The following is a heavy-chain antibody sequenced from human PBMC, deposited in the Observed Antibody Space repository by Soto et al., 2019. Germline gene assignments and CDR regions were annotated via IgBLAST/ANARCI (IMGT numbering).Heavy chain of an antibody. V-gene: IGHV4-39*01. CDR2: IYYSGST. J-gene: IGHJ4*02. D-gene: IGHD5-18*01. Sequence: QLQLQESGPGLVKPSETLSLTCTVSGGSISNSTYYWGWIRQPPGKGLEWIGSIYYSGSTYYNSALTRQVTISADTSKNQFSLKLSSVTAADTTIYYCARLQLWYGAFDFWGQGTLVTVSS. CDR1: GGSISNSTYY. CDR3: ARLQLWYGAFDF.